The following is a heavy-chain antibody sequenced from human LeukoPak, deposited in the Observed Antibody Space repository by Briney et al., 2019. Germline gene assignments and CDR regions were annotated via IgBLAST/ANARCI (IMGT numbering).Heavy chain of an antibody. CDR2: INPSGGST. V-gene: IGHV1-46*01. CDR3: ANGVHGDYSSLLR. Sequence: ASVKVSCKVSGYTFTSYYMHWVRQAPGQGLEWMGIINPSGGSTSYAQKFQGRVTMTRDTSTSTVYMELSSLRSEDTAVYYCANGVHGDYSSLLRWGQGTLVTVSS. D-gene: IGHD2-21*01. J-gene: IGHJ4*02. CDR1: GYTFTSYY.